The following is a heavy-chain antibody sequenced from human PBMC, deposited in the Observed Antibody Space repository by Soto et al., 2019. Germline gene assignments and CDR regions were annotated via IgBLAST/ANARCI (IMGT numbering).Heavy chain of an antibody. D-gene: IGHD2-15*01. CDR3: ARACCSGVSTDY. CDR1: GGTFSSYT. V-gene: IGHV1-69*02. CDR2: IIPILGIA. J-gene: IGHJ4*02. Sequence: ASVKVSCKASGGTFSSYTISWVRQAPGQGLEWMGRIIPILGIANYAQKFQGRVTITADKSTSTAYMELSSLISEDTAVYYCARACCSGVSTDYWGQGTLVTVSS.